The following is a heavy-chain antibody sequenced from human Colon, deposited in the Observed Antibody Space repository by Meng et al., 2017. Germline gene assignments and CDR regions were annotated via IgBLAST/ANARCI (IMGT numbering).Heavy chain of an antibody. Sequence: QVQLQESGPGLVRPSATLSLTCTFSGGSVSSGSYYWSWIRQPPGKGLEWIGYIYYSGSTNYNPSLKSRVTISVDTSKNQFSLKLSSVTAADTAVYYCARNYGPWGQGTLVTVSS. CDR3: ARNYGP. V-gene: IGHV4-61*01. CDR2: IYYSGST. CDR1: GGSVSSGSYY. J-gene: IGHJ5*02. D-gene: IGHD4-17*01.